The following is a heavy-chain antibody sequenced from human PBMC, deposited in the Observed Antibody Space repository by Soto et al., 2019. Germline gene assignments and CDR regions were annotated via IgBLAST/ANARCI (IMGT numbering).Heavy chain of an antibody. CDR3: ARHGCSSTSCYSGKSYIDY. Sequence: PSETLSLTCTVSGGSISSSSYYWGWIRQPPGKGLEWIGSIYYSGSTYYNPSLKSRVTISVDTSKNQFSLKLSSVTAADTAVYYCARHGCSSTSCYSGKSYIDYWGQRTLVTVSS. V-gene: IGHV4-39*01. J-gene: IGHJ4*02. D-gene: IGHD2-2*01. CDR1: GGSISSSSYY. CDR2: IYYSGST.